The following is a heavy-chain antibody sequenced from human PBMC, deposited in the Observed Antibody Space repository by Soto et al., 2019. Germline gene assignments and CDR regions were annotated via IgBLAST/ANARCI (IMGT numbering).Heavy chain of an antibody. CDR1: GFTFSTYT. V-gene: IGHV3-23*01. CDR3: AKDMRPDGVWDFDS. CDR2: IAQNGGT. J-gene: IGHJ4*02. D-gene: IGHD4-17*01. Sequence: EGQLLESGGGLVQPGASLRLSCATSGFTFSTYTMAWVRQAPGRGPEWVAGIAQNGGTYYADSVKGRFTISRDNSRNTVSLQMTALKGEDTAIYYGAKDMRPDGVWDFDSWGQGTLVTVAS.